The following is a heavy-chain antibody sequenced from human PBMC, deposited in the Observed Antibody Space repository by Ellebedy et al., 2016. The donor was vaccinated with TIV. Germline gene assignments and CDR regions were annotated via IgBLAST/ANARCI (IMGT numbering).Heavy chain of an antibody. J-gene: IGHJ6*02. CDR2: ISSSSSTI. D-gene: IGHD2-2*01. Sequence: GESLKISCAASGFTFSSYAMSWVRQAPGKGLEWVSYISSSSSTIYYADSVKGRFTISRDNAKNSLYLQMNSLRAEETAVYYCAREKVVPAAPNDKAYHHYGMDVWGQGTTVTVSS. CDR3: AREKVVPAAPNDKAYHHYGMDV. CDR1: GFTFSSYA. V-gene: IGHV3-48*01.